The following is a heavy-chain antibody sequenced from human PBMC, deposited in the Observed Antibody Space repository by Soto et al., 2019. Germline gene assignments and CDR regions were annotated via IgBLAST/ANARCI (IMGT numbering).Heavy chain of an antibody. J-gene: IGHJ6*02. CDR3: AKDKYYGMDV. CDR2: ISYDGSNK. V-gene: IGHV3-30*18. CDR1: GFTFSSYG. Sequence: GGSLRLSCAASGFTFSSYGRHWVRQAPGKGLEWVAVISYDGSNKYYADSVKGRFTISRDNSKNTLYLQMNSLRAEDTAVYYCAKDKYYGMDVWGQGTTVTVYS.